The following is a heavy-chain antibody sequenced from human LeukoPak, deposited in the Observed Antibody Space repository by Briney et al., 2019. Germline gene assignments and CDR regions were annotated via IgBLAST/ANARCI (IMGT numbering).Heavy chain of an antibody. D-gene: IGHD7-27*01. CDR1: GFTFSSYE. J-gene: IGHJ4*02. CDR2: ISSSGSTI. CDR3: ARVGWGLFDY. Sequence: PAGSLRLSCAASGFTFSSYEMNWVRQAPGKGLEWVSYISSSGSTIYYADSVKGRFTISRDHAKISLYLQMNSLRGEDTAFYYCARVGWGLFDYWGQGTRVTVS. V-gene: IGHV3-48*03.